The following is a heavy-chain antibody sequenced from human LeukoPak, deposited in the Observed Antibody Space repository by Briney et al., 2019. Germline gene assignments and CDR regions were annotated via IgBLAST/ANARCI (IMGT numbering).Heavy chain of an antibody. CDR3: AGITMVRGVRPPPDY. Sequence: SETLSLTCAVYGGSFSGYYWSWIRQPPGKGLEWIGEIHHSGGTNYNPSLKSRVTISVDMSKNHFSPKLSSVTAADTAVYDCAGITMVRGVRPPPDYWGQGTLVTVSS. CDR2: IHHSGGT. V-gene: IGHV4-34*01. CDR1: GGSFSGYY. J-gene: IGHJ4*02. D-gene: IGHD3-10*01.